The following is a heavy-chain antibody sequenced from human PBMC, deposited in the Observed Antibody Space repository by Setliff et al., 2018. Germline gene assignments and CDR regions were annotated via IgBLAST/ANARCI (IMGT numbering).Heavy chain of an antibody. CDR2: IRYDGSNK. V-gene: IGHV3-30*02. J-gene: IGHJ4*02. CDR1: GFTFSSYG. D-gene: IGHD3-10*01. CDR3: AKLVFDPYYYGSLGVTSLIVSDY. Sequence: QAGGSLRLSCAASGFTFSSYGMHWVRQAPGKGLEWVAFIRYDGSNKYYADSVKGRFTISRDNSKNTLYLQMNSLRAEDTAVYYCAKLVFDPYYYGSLGVTSLIVSDYWGQGTLVTVSS.